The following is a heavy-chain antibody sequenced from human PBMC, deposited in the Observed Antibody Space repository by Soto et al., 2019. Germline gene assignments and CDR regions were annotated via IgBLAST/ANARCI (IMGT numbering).Heavy chain of an antibody. D-gene: IGHD1-20*01. V-gene: IGHV2-5*02. J-gene: IGHJ4*02. CDR1: GFSLSTSGVG. Sequence: QITLKESGPTLVKPTQALALTCTFSGFSLSTSGVGVGWIRQPPGKALEWLAVIYWDDDKRYSPSLKNRLTITKKTSRNQLVLTMTNMDPVDTATYYCAHRRGGYNWDDAHFDYWGQGTLVTVSS. CDR3: AHRRGGYNWDDAHFDY. CDR2: IYWDDDK.